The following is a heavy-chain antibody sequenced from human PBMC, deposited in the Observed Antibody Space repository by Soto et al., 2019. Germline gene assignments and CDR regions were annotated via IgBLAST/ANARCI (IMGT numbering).Heavy chain of an antibody. V-gene: IGHV3-23*01. Sequence: GGSLRLSCAASGFTFNTYAMSWVRQAPGKGLEWVSTISDSGGRTYYAASVKGRFTISRDNSKNTLYLLMNSLSAEDTALYYCAKFHGSGTYYNFPDYWGQGTLVTVSS. CDR1: GFTFNTYA. J-gene: IGHJ4*02. CDR3: AKFHGSGTYYNFPDY. CDR2: ISDSGGRT. D-gene: IGHD3-10*01.